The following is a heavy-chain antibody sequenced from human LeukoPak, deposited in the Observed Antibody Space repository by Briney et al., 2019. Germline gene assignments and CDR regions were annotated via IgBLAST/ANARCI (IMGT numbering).Heavy chain of an antibody. Sequence: SETLSLTCAVYGGSFSGYYWSWIRQPPGKGLEWIGSSNYRGSTYYNPSLESRLTISLDTSKNQFSLKLSSVTAADTAVYYCARGIRGVNIGYYYYYMDVWGKGTTVTVSS. CDR1: GGSFSGYY. CDR3: ARGIRGVNIGYYYYYMDV. J-gene: IGHJ6*03. D-gene: IGHD3-10*01. CDR2: SNYRGST. V-gene: IGHV4-34*01.